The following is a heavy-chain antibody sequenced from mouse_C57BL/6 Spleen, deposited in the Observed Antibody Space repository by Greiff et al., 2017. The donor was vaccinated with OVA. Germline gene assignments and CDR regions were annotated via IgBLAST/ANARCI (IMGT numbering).Heavy chain of an antibody. D-gene: IGHD2-4*01. J-gene: IGHJ3*01. Sequence: VQLQQSGAELVRPGSSVKLSCKASGYTFTSYWMDWVKQRPGQGLEWIGNIYPSDSETHYNQKFKDKATLTVDKSSSTAYMQLSSLTSEDSAVYYCARSGDYYDYDEAWFAYWGQGTLVTVSA. V-gene: IGHV1-61*01. CDR1: GYTFTSYW. CDR3: ARSGDYYDYDEAWFAY. CDR2: IYPSDSET.